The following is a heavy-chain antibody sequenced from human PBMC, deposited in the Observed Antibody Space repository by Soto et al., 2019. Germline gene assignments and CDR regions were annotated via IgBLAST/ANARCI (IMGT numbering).Heavy chain of an antibody. CDR2: TNTGGTT. D-gene: IGHD1-26*01. CDR3: AKGDGFILAV. CDR1: AFTVNSNY. Sequence: GGSLRLSCAASAFTVNSNYMSWVRQAPGEGLQWVSITNTGGTTYYADSVKGRFTVSRDNSKNTLYLQMNSLRAEDTAVYYCAKGDGFILAVWGQGTTVTVSS. V-gene: IGHV3-53*01. J-gene: IGHJ6*02.